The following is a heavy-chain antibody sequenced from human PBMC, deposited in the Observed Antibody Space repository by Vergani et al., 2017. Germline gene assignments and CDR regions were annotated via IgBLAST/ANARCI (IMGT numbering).Heavy chain of an antibody. CDR3: ARDGAGGPAASFDY. J-gene: IGHJ4*02. Sequence: QVQLVQSGAEVKKPGSSVKVSCKASGGTFSSYAISWVRQAPGQGLEWMGGIIPIFGTANYAQKFQGRVTITAVESTSNAYMELSRLRSEDTAVYYGARDGAGGPAASFDYWGQGTLVTVSS. CDR2: IIPIFGTA. D-gene: IGHD2-2*01. V-gene: IGHV1-69*12. CDR1: GGTFSSYA.